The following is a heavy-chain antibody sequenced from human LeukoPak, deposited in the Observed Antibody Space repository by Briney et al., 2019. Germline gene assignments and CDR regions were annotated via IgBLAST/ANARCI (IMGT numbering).Heavy chain of an antibody. CDR3: ARRAVLFDY. Sequence: GGSLRLSCAASGFTFRNYSVNWVRQAPGKGLEWVSYISSGGSTIHYADSVKGRFTISRDNAKNSLYLQMNRLRAEDTAVYYCARRAVLFDYWGQGTLVTVSS. CDR1: GFTFRNYS. J-gene: IGHJ4*02. V-gene: IGHV3-48*04. CDR2: ISSGGSTI.